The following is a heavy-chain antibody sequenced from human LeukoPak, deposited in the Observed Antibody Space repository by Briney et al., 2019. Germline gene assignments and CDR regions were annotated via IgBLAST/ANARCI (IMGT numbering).Heavy chain of an antibody. J-gene: IGHJ6*02. V-gene: IGHV3-21*04. CDR3: ARVGVSHYDFWSGRKKALDYYYGMDV. CDR2: IDSSTTRI. D-gene: IGHD3-3*01. Sequence: GGSLRLSCAASGFTFRSFSMNWVRQAPGKGLEWVSAIDSSTTRIYYANSVKGRYTISRDNAKNSLYLQMNSLRAEGTAVYYCARVGVSHYDFWSGRKKALDYYYGMDVWGQGTTVTVSS. CDR1: GFTFRSFS.